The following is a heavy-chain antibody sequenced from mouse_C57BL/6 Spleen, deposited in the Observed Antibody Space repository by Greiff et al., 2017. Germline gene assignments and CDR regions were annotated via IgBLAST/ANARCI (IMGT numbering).Heavy chain of an antibody. Sequence: VQLQQSGPELVKPGASVKISCKASGYAFSSSWMNWVQQRPGKGLEWIGRICTGDGDTNYNGTFKGKATLTADKSYSTAYMQLSSLTSEDSAVDFWSRLGRDAMDYWGQGTSVTVSS. J-gene: IGHJ4*01. CDR1: GYAFSSSW. D-gene: IGHD4-1*01. V-gene: IGHV1-82*01. CDR3: SRLGRDAMDY. CDR2: ICTGDGDT.